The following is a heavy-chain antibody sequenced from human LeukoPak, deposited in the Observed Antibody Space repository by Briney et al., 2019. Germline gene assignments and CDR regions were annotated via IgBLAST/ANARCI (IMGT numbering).Heavy chain of an antibody. J-gene: IGHJ4*02. V-gene: IGHV4-59*01. CDR3: ARKSRGYSGSYDY. D-gene: IGHD1-26*01. Sequence: SETLSLTCTVSGGSISSYYWSWIRQPPGKGLEWIGHIYYSGSTNYNPSLKSRATISVDTSKNQFSLKLSSVTAADTAVYYCARKSRGYSGSYDYWGQGTLVTVSS. CDR2: IYYSGST. CDR1: GGSISSYY.